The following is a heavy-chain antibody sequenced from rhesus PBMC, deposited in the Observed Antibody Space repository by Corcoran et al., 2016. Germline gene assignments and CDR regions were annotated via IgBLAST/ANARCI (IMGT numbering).Heavy chain of an antibody. CDR2: IYGSGGGT. CDR3: ARDTYSGYRSYGLDS. J-gene: IGHJ6*01. V-gene: IGHV4-106*01. CDR1: GGSISDDYY. Sequence: QVQLQESGPGLVKPSETLSLTCAVSGGSISDDYYWSWIRQPPGKGLEWIGYIYGSGGGTNYNPSIKKRVTISIDTSKNQFSLKLSSVTAADTAVYYCARDTYSGYRSYGLDSWGQGVVVTVSS. D-gene: IGHD5-24*01.